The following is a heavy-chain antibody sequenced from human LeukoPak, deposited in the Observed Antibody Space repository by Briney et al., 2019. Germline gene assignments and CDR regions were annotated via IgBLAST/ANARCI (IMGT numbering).Heavy chain of an antibody. Sequence: SETLSVTCTDSGGSTSSKYRSWIRQLAGKGLEWIGHVYTSGSPQHTPSLMLRVTMQVDTSKNRFSLRLISVTAADTAVYYFAREVVRATSIFYYWGQGTLVTVSS. V-gene: IGHV4-4*07. CDR2: VYTSGSP. CDR3: AREVVRATSIFYY. CDR1: GGSTSSKY. J-gene: IGHJ4*02. D-gene: IGHD1-26*01.